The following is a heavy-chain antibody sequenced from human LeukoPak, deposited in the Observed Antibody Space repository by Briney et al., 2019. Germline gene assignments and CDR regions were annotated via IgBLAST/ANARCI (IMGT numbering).Heavy chain of an antibody. D-gene: IGHD2-8*01. J-gene: IGHJ6*04. Sequence: ASVKVSCKASGGTFSSYAISLVRQAPGQGLEWMGGIIPIFGTANYAQKFQGRVTITADESTSTAYMELSSLRSEDTAVYYCARGNDANGEENYYYYGMDVWGKGTTVTVSS. CDR1: GGTFSSYA. CDR2: IIPIFGTA. CDR3: ARGNDANGEENYYYYGMDV. V-gene: IGHV1-69*01.